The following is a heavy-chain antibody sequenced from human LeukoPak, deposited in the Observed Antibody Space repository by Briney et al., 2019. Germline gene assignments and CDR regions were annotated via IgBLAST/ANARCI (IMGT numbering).Heavy chain of an antibody. CDR1: GYTFTSCD. V-gene: IGHV1-18*01. CDR2: IGAYNGDT. Sequence: GASVKVCCKASGYTFTSCDINWVRQAPGQGLEWMGWIGAYNGDTNYAQKFQGRVTMTTDTSTSTAYMDLRSLRSDDTAVYYCTRDHCRGDNCPSFDYWGQGTLVTVSS. CDR3: TRDHCRGDNCPSFDY. D-gene: IGHD2-15*01. J-gene: IGHJ4*02.